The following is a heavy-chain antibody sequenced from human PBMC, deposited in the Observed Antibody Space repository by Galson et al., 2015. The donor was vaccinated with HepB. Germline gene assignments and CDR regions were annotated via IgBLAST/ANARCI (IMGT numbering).Heavy chain of an antibody. CDR2: FAPEHDRT. J-gene: IGHJ4*02. V-gene: IGHV1-24*01. CDR3: ATNPYFGSDY. CDR1: GNSLTDLY. Sequence: SVKVSCKASGNSLTDLYIHWVRHAPGKGLEWLGGFAPEHDRTIYAQEFEGRLTMTEDTSTDTAYMELSSLRSEDTAVYYCATNPYFGSDYWGQGTLVTVSS. D-gene: IGHD3-3*01.